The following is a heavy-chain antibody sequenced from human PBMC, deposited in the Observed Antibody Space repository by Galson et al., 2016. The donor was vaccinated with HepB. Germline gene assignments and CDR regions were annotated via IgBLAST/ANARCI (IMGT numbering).Heavy chain of an antibody. V-gene: IGHV3-23*01. CDR3: ANGGSYPLRYFDY. J-gene: IGHJ4*02. D-gene: IGHD1-26*01. CDR2: ISDSGGRT. CDR1: GFTFSSYV. Sequence: SLRLSCAASGFTFSSYVMSWVRQAPGKGLEWVSTISDSGGRTQYADSVKGRVTISRDNSKNTPYLQINSIRAEDTAVYYCANGGSYPLRYFDYWGQGTLVTVSS.